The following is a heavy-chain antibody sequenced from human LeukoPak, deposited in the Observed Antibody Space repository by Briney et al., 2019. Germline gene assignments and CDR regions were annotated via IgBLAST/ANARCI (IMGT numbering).Heavy chain of an antibody. D-gene: IGHD3-10*01. J-gene: IGHJ4*02. CDR3: TRARASYYSDY. CDR2: IRSKAYGGTT. CDR1: GFTFGDYA. V-gene: IGHV3-49*04. Sequence: PGGSLRLSCTASGFTFGDYAMSWVRQAPGKGLEWVGFIRSKAYGGTTEYAASVKGRFTISRDDSRSIAYLQMSSLKTEDTAVYYCTRARASYYSDYWGQGTLVTVSS.